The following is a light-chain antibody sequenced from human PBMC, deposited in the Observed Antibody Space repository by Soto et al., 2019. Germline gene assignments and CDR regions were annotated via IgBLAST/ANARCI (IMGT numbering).Light chain of an antibody. J-gene: IGKJ2*01. V-gene: IGKV3-15*01. Sequence: DIVMTQSPATLSVSPGERATLSCRASQSVSSNLAWYQQKPGQAPRLLIYAASKRATGIPARFSGSGSGTEFTLTISILQSEDFAVYYCQQYNYWYTFGQGTKLEIK. CDR3: QQYNYWYT. CDR2: AAS. CDR1: QSVSSN.